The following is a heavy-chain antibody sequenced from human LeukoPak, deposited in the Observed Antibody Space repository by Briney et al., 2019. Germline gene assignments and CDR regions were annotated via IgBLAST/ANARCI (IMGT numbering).Heavy chain of an antibody. CDR1: GYTFSDYY. J-gene: IGHJ4*02. CDR2: VDPEDGET. Sequence: ASVKISCKVSGYTFSDYYMHWVQQAPGKGLEWVGLVDPEDGETICAEKFQGRVTITAHTSTDTAYRELSSLRSEDTAVYYCATDVGGVRLGELYCWGQGTLVTVSS. V-gene: IGHV1-69-2*01. CDR3: ATDVGGVRLGELYC. D-gene: IGHD3-16*01.